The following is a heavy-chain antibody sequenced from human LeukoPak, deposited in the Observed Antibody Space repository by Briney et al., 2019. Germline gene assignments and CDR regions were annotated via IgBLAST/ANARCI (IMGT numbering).Heavy chain of an antibody. V-gene: IGHV4-59*01. CDR1: GGPISSYY. CDR3: ARAPLEWLGFDY. D-gene: IGHD3-3*01. Sequence: SETLSLTCTVSGGPISSYYWSWIRQPPGKGLEWIGYIYYSGSTNYNPSLKSRVTISVDTSKNQFSLKLSSVTAADTAVYYCARAPLEWLGFDYWGQGTLVTVSS. J-gene: IGHJ4*02. CDR2: IYYSGST.